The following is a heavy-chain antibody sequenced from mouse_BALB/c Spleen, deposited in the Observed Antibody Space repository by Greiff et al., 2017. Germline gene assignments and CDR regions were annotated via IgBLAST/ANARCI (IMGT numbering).Heavy chain of an antibody. Sequence: SGPELVKPGASVKMSCKASGYAFTSYVMHWVKQKPGQGLEWIGSINPYNDGTKYNEKFKGKATLTSDKSSNTAYMELSSLTSEDSAVYYCARAYYRYDGFAYWGQGTLVTVSA. J-gene: IGHJ3*01. CDR2: INPYNDGT. CDR3: ARAYYRYDGFAY. D-gene: IGHD2-14*01. V-gene: IGHV1-14*01. CDR1: GYAFTSYV.